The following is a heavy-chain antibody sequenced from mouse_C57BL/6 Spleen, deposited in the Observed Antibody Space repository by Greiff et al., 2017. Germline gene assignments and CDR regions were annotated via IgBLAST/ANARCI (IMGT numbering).Heavy chain of an antibody. CDR1: GYTFTSYG. V-gene: IGHV1-81*01. J-gene: IGHJ4*01. CDR2: IYPRSGNT. CDR3: ARGHDGVRAMDY. D-gene: IGHD2-3*01. Sequence: QVQLQQSGAELARPGASVKLSCKASGYTFTSYGISWVKQRTGQGLELIGEIYPRSGNTYYNEKFKGKATLTADKSSSTAYMELRSLTSEDSAVYFCARGHDGVRAMDYWGQGTSVTVSS.